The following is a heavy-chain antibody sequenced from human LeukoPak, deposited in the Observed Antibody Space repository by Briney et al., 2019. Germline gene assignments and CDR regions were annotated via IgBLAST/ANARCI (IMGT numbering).Heavy chain of an antibody. V-gene: IGHV4-59*08. D-gene: IGHD3-10*01. CDR1: GGSISSYY. CDR2: IYYSGST. CDR3: ARRSTMVRGVLSLYWFDP. J-gene: IGHJ5*02. Sequence: SETLSLTCTVSGGSISSYYWSWIRQPPGKGLEWIGYIYYSGSTNYNPSLKSRVTISVDTSKNQFSLNLRSATAADTAVFYCARRSTMVRGVLSLYWFDPWGQGTLVTVSS.